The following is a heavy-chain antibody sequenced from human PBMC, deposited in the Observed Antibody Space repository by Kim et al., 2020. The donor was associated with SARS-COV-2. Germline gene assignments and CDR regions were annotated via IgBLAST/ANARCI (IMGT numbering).Heavy chain of an antibody. CDR2: IYPGNSDT. V-gene: IGHV5-51*01. CDR3: VRHRAGYNPLDS. D-gene: IGHD5-12*01. CDR1: GYSFTNYW. J-gene: IGHJ4*02. Sequence: GESLKISCEGSGYSFTNYWIGWVRQTPGKGLEWMGIIYPGNSDTRYSPSFQGQVTISADKSISTAYLQWSSLMASVTAIYYCVRHRAGYNPLDSLGQGTL.